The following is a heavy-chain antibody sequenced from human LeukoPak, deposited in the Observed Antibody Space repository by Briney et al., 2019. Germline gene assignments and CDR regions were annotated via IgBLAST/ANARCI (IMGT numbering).Heavy chain of an antibody. CDR1: GYTFTGYY. D-gene: IGHD6-19*01. CDR2: INPNSGGT. J-gene: IGHJ4*02. Sequence: ASVKVSCKASGYTFTGYYMHWVRQAPGQGLEWMGWINPNSGGTNCAQKFQGRVTMTRDTSISTAYMELSRLRSDDTAVYYYASAYSSGWYYFDYWGQGTLVTVSS. V-gene: IGHV1-2*02. CDR3: ASAYSSGWYYFDY.